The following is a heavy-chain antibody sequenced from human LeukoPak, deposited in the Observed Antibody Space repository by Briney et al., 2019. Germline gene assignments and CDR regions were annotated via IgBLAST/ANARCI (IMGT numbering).Heavy chain of an antibody. D-gene: IGHD6-19*01. CDR2: INPNSGGT. Sequence: APVKVSCKASGYTFTGYYMHWVRQAPGQGLEWMGWINPNSGGTNYAQKFQGRVTMTRDTSISTAYMELSRLRSDDTAVYYCARVNKYSSGWFFDYWGQGTLVTVSS. CDR3: ARVNKYSSGWFFDY. CDR1: GYTFTGYY. V-gene: IGHV1-2*02. J-gene: IGHJ4*02.